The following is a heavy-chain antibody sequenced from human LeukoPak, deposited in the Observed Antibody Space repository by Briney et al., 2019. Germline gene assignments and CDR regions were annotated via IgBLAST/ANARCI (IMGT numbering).Heavy chain of an antibody. CDR1: GCSISSYY. CDR2: IYTSGGT. J-gene: IGHJ5*02. Sequence: SETLSLTCTVSGCSISSYYWSWIRQPPGKGLEWIGYIYTSGGTNYNPSLKSRVTISVDTSKNQLSLKLRSVTAADTAGYYCARYQLPHNWFDPWGQGTLVTVSS. CDR3: ARYQLPHNWFDP. D-gene: IGHD2-2*01. V-gene: IGHV4-4*09.